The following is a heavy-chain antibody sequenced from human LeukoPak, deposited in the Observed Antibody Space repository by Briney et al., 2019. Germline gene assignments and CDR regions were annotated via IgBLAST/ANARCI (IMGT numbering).Heavy chain of an antibody. CDR3: ARLPQQLASFDY. Sequence: TGESLKISCKGSGFTFTSYWIGWVRQMPGKGLEWMGIIYPGDSDTRYSPSFQGQVTISADKSISTAYLQWSSLKASDTAMYYCARLPQQLASFDYWGQGTLVTVSS. CDR1: GFTFTSYW. D-gene: IGHD6-13*01. V-gene: IGHV5-51*01. J-gene: IGHJ4*02. CDR2: IYPGDSDT.